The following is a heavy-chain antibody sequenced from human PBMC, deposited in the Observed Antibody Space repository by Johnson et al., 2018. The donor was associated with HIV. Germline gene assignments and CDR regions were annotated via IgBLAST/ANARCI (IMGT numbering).Heavy chain of an antibody. CDR1: GFTFDDHG. CDR3: LRCVGVYGYDECDAFDI. Sequence: MQLVESGGGVVRPGGSLRLSCAASGFTFDDHGMSWVRQGSGKGLEWVSGINWHGGRTGSADSVKGRFTISRDNAKTSLYLQMNSLSAEDTALYYCLRCVGVYGYDECDAFDIWGQGTMVTISS. V-gene: IGHV3-20*04. CDR2: INWHGGRT. D-gene: IGHD5-18*01. J-gene: IGHJ3*02.